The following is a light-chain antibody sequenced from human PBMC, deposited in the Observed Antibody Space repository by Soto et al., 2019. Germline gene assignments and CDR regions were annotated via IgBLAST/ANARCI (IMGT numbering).Light chain of an antibody. V-gene: IGKV2-28*01. CDR3: MQPLQSWT. CDR2: LGS. Sequence: DIVMTQSPLSLPVTPGEPASISCRSIQSLLHSNGYNYLDWYLQKPGQSPQLLIYLGSNRASGVPDRFSGSGSGTDFTLKISRVEAEDVGVYYCMQPLQSWTFGQGTKVEIK. CDR1: QSLLHSNGYNY. J-gene: IGKJ1*01.